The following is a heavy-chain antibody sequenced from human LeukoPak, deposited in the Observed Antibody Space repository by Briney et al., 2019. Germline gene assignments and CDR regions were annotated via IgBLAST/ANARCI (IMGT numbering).Heavy chain of an antibody. CDR2: IWCDGSNK. D-gene: IGHD2/OR15-2a*01. CDR3: ARDRSMSGWYIDL. Sequence: GGSLRLSCAASGFTFSSYGMHWARQAPGKGLEWVAVIWCDGSNKYYPDSVQGRFTISRDNSKNTLYLQANSLRAEDTAVYYCARDRSMSGWYIDLWGRGTLVTVSS. V-gene: IGHV3-33*01. CDR1: GFTFSSYG. J-gene: IGHJ2*01.